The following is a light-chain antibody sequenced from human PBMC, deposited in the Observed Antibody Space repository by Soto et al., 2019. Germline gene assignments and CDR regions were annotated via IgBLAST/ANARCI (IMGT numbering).Light chain of an antibody. CDR1: DIGDKN. J-gene: IGLJ1*01. CDR3: QVWDNSSDQYV. V-gene: IGLV3-21*02. CDR2: DDS. Sequence: SYELAQPPSVSVAPGQTARITCGGNDIGDKNVHWYQQRPGQAPVLVVYDDSDRPSGIPERLSGSNSGNTATLTITRVEAGDEADYYCQVWDNSSDQYVFGTGTKATVL.